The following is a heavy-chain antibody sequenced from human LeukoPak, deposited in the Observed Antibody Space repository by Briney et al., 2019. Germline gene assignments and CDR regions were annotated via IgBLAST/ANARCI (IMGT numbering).Heavy chain of an antibody. J-gene: IGHJ4*02. CDR3: ARGSAPVTGYFDY. V-gene: IGHV4-59*01. Sequence: SETLSLTCTVSGGSISSYYWSWIRQPPGKGLEWIGYIYYSGGTNYNPSLKSRVTISVDTSKNQFSLKLSSVTAADTAVYYCARGSAPVTGYFDYWGQGTLVTVSS. D-gene: IGHD3-16*01. CDR2: IYYSGGT. CDR1: GGSISSYY.